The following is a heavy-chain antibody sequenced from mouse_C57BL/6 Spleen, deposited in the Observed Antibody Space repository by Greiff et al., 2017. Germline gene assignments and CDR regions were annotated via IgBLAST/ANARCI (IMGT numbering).Heavy chain of an antibody. J-gene: IGHJ3*01. V-gene: IGHV10-1*01. CDR1: GFSFNTYA. CDR3: VRHGGDWEDWFAY. Sequence: EVQVVESGGGLVQPKGSLKLSCAASGFSFNTYAMNWVRQAPGKGLEWVARIRSKSNNYATYYADSVKDRFTISRDDSESMLYLQMNNLKTEDTAMYYCVRHGGDWEDWFAYWGQGTLVTVSA. D-gene: IGHD4-1*01. CDR2: IRSKSNNYAT.